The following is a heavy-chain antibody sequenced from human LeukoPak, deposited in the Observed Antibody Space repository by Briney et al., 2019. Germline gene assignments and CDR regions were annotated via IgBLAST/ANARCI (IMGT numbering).Heavy chain of an antibody. J-gene: IGHJ5*02. Sequence: ASVKVSCKASGYTFTSYGISWVRQAPGQGLEWMGIINPSGGSTSYAQKFQGRVTMTRDTSTSTVYMELSRLRCEDTAVYYCERAGSGDYCGGACYSDLNWFDPWGQGTLVTVSS. CDR2: INPSGGST. D-gene: IGHD2-21*02. CDR3: ERAGSGDYCGGACYSDLNWFDP. CDR1: GYTFTSYG. V-gene: IGHV1-46*01.